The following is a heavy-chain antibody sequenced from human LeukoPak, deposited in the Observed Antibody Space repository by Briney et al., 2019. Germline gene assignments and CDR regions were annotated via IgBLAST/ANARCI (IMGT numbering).Heavy chain of an antibody. CDR2: IKSKTDGGTT. V-gene: IGHV3-15*01. J-gene: IGHJ6*04. CDR3: TTTPLWFGELDNYYYYGMDV. Sequence: GGSLRLSCAASGFTFSNAWMSWVRQAPGKGLEWVGRIKSKTDGGTTDYAAPVKGRFTISRDDSKNTLNLQMNSLKTEDTAVYYCTTTPLWFGELDNYYYYGMDVWGKGTTVTVSS. CDR1: GFTFSNAW. D-gene: IGHD3-10*01.